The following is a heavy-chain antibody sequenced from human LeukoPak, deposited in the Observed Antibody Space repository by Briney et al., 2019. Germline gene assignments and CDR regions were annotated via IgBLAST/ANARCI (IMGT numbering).Heavy chain of an antibody. J-gene: IGHJ4*02. CDR1: GLGFAGSA. D-gene: IGHD2-21*01. CDR3: RHIEYVAPDS. V-gene: IGHV3-73*01. CDR2: VRSRDKNYAT. Sequence: GGSLRLSCAASGLGFAGSAVHWVRQTSGRGLEWIGCVRSRDKNYATIYGASARGRFTISRDDSRNTASLQTNSLNTEDTAVYYFRHIEYVAPDSWGQGTLVTVSS.